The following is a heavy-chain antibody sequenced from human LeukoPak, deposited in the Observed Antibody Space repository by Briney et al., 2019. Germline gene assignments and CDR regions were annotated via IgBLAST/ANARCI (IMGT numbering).Heavy chain of an antibody. D-gene: IGHD2-15*01. CDR1: GFTFSSYA. J-gene: IGHJ4*02. CDR3: AKAEDIVVVVAATSFDY. CDR2: ISGSGGST. V-gene: IGHV3-23*01. Sequence: GGSLRLSCAASGFTFSSYAMSWVRQAPGKGLEWVSAISGSGGSTYYADSVKGRFTISRDNSKNTLYLQMNSLRAGDTAVYYCAKAEDIVVVVAATSFDYWGQGTLVTVSS.